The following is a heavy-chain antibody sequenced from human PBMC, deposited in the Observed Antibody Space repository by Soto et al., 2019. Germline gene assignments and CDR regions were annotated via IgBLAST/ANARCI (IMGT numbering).Heavy chain of an antibody. V-gene: IGHV4-59*01. CDR3: ARLAPRDGDPKTVRAFDI. J-gene: IGHJ3*02. CDR2: ISSSGST. D-gene: IGHD1-1*01. CDR1: GGSITSFF. Sequence: QVQLQESGPGLVKPSETLSLTCTVSGGSITSFFWSWIRQPPGKGLEWLAYISSSGSTKYNPSLMSLVTISLDTSKNQFSLRSSSVTPADTAVYYCARLAPRDGDPKTVRAFDIWGQGTMVTVSS.